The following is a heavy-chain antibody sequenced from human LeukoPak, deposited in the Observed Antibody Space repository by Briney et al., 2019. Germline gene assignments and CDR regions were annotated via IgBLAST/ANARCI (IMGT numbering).Heavy chain of an antibody. CDR3: AKGLYSGSYDGFDS. V-gene: IGHV3-43D*04. Sequence: PGGSLRLSCAASGFTFDDYAMHWVRQAPGKGLEWVSLISWDGGSTYYADSVKGRFTISRDNSKNTLYLQMNSLRAEDTAVYYCAKGLYSGSYDGFDSWGQGALVTVSS. D-gene: IGHD1-26*01. J-gene: IGHJ4*02. CDR1: GFTFDDYA. CDR2: ISWDGGST.